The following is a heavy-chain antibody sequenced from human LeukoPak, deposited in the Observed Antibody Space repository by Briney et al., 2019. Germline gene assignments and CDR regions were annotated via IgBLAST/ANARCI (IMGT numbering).Heavy chain of an antibody. V-gene: IGHV3-73*01. CDR1: GFTFSGSA. CDR3: AGTQVYRPRLYYYYMDV. D-gene: IGHD1-14*01. CDR2: IRSKANSYAT. J-gene: IGHJ6*03. Sequence: GGSLRLSCAASGFTFSGSAMHWVRQASGKGLEWVGRIRSKANSYATAYAASVKGRFTISRDDSKNTAYLQMNSLRAEDTALYYCAGTQVYRPRLYYYYMDVWGKGTTVTVSS.